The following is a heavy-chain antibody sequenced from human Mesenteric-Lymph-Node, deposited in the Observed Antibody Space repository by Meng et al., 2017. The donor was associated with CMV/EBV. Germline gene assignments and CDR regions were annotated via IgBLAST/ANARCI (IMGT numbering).Heavy chain of an antibody. CDR3: AKDSNYVWFDP. J-gene: IGHJ5*02. CDR2: MNPSSGTT. V-gene: IGHV1-8*03. D-gene: IGHD4-11*01. CDR1: GYSFTTYD. Sequence: SCKASGYSFTTYDINWVRQATGQGLEWMGWMNPSSGTTGYAQKFQGRVTFTRNISISTAYMELSGLRSEDTAVYYCAKDSNYVWFDPWGQGTLVTVSS.